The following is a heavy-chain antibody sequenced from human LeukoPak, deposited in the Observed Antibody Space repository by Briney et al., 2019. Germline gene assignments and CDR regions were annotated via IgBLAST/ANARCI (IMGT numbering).Heavy chain of an antibody. Sequence: ASVKVSCKASGYTFTGYYMHWVRQAPGQGLEWMGWINPNSGGTNYAQKFQGRVTMTRDTSISTAYMELSRLRSDDTAVYYCARAGRAMVRGVTTYYYYMDVWGKGTTVTVSS. CDR3: ARAGRAMVRGVTTYYYYMDV. J-gene: IGHJ6*03. CDR1: GYTFTGYY. V-gene: IGHV1-2*02. CDR2: INPNSGGT. D-gene: IGHD3-10*01.